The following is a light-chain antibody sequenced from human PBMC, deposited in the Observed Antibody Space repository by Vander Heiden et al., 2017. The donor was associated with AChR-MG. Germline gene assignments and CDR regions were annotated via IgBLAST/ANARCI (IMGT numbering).Light chain of an antibody. CDR2: EVN. CDR3: SSDAGYTRV. CDR1: SSDVGGYNY. J-gene: IGLJ3*02. V-gene: IGLV2-8*01. Sequence: QSALTQPPSASGSPGQSVTISCTGTSSDVGGYNYVSWYQQHPGKAPKLMIYEVNKWPSGVPDRFSGSKSGNTASLTVSGLQPEDEADYYCSSDAGYTRVFGGGTKLTVL.